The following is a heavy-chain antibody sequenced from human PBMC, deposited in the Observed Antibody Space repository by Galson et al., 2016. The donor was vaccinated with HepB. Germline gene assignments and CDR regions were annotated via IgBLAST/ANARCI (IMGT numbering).Heavy chain of an antibody. CDR1: GFTFSSYW. CDR2: VNGDGSSA. Sequence: SLRLSCAASGFTFSSYWMDWVRQAPGKGLVWVSRVNGDGSSASYADSVKGRFTISRDNAKNTLYLPMNSLRAEDTAVYYCARDVSGDGHTDALDIWGQGTMVTVSS. CDR3: ARDVSGDGHTDALDI. D-gene: IGHD5-24*01. V-gene: IGHV3-74*01. J-gene: IGHJ3*02.